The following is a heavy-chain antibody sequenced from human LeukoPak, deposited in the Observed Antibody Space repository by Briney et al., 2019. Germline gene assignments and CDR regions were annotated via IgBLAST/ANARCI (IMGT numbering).Heavy chain of an antibody. CDR1: GFTLSSYV. Sequence: GGSLRLSCAASGFTLSSYVMHWVRQAPGRGLEYVSAISSSGDNTYYAKSVKGRFTISRDNSKNTLCLQMGSLRAEDMAVYYCASSVSGFWSGFYHWGQGTLVTVSS. CDR3: ASSVSGFWSGFYH. V-gene: IGHV3-64*01. D-gene: IGHD3-3*01. CDR2: ISSSGDNT. J-gene: IGHJ4*02.